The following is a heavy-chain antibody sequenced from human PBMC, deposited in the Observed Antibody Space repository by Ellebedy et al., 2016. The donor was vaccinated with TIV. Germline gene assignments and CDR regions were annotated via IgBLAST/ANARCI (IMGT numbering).Heavy chain of an antibody. V-gene: IGHV3-7*01. CDR2: INEDGTKK. Sequence: GGSLRLSCTASGFTLNNYWMTWVRQAPGKGLECVANINEDGTKKHYVDSVRGRFTISRDYAGNSLFLQMNSLGAEDTAVYYCARAIYGASYLWGRGTLVTVSS. J-gene: IGHJ2*01. CDR1: GFTLNNYW. D-gene: IGHD4-17*01. CDR3: ARAIYGASYL.